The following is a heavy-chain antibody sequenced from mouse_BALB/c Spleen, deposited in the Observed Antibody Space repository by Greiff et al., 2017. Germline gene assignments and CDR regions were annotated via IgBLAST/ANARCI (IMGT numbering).Heavy chain of an antibody. CDR3: VSYYGNYVGAMDY. Sequence: VHVKQSGTVLARPGASVKMSCKASGYTFTSYWMHWVKQRPGQGLEWIGAIYPGNSDTSYNQKFKGKAKLTAVTSTSTAYMELSSLTNEDSAVYYCVSYYGNYVGAMDYWGQGTSVTVSS. CDR2: IYPGNSDT. D-gene: IGHD2-10*01. J-gene: IGHJ4*01. V-gene: IGHV1-5*01. CDR1: GYTFTSYW.